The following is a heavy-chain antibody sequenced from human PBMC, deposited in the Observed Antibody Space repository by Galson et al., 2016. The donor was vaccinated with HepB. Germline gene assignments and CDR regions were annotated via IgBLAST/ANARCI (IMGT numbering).Heavy chain of an antibody. CDR1: GFSLTSNGMC. D-gene: IGHD4/OR15-4a*01. V-gene: IGHV2-70*01. J-gene: IGHJ3*02. Sequence: PALVKPTQTLTLTCIVSGFSLTSNGMCVGWIRQPPGKALEWLALIDWDDDKYYNAPLKTRHTISRDTSKNQVVLTMTNMDPVDKAAYFCARIRGANYAFDIWGQGTRVAVSS. CDR3: ARIRGANYAFDI. CDR2: IDWDDDK.